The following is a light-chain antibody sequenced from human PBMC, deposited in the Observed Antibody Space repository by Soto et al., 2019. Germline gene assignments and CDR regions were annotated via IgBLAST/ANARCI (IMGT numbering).Light chain of an antibody. Sequence: QSALAQPASVSGSPGQSITISCAGTNSDVGGYNYVSWYQQYPGKAPKLIIYEVNYRPSGVSSRSSGSKSANTASLTISGLQGEHAADDYGSSYSRSSARDVVFGAGTKLTVL. V-gene: IGLV2-14*01. CDR1: NSDVGGYNY. CDR2: EVN. J-gene: IGLJ2*01. CDR3: SSYSRSSARDVV.